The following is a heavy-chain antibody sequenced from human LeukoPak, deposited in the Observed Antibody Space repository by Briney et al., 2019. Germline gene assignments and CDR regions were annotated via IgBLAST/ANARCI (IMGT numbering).Heavy chain of an antibody. CDR1: GGSISSGGYY. Sequence: PSETLSLTCTVSGGSISSGGYYWSWIRQPPGKGLEWIGYIYHSGSTYYNLSLKSRVTISVDRSKNQFSLKLSSVTAVDTAVYYCARGLGGGYWYYFDYWGQGTLVTVSS. CDR3: ARGLGGGYWYYFDY. D-gene: IGHD1-26*01. V-gene: IGHV4-30-2*01. J-gene: IGHJ4*02. CDR2: IYHSGST.